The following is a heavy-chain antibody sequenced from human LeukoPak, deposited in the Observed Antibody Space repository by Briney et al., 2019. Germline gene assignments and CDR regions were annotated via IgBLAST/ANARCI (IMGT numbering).Heavy chain of an antibody. CDR1: GGSISSYY. D-gene: IGHD3-22*01. CDR2: IYYSGST. V-gene: IGHV4-59*12. CDR3: ARDKLYYYYDSSGYNWFDP. J-gene: IGHJ5*02. Sequence: SETLSLTCTVSGGSISSYYWSWIRQPPGKGLEWIGYIYYSGSTNYNPSLKSRVTISVDTSKNQFSLKLSSVTAADTAVYYCARDKLYYYYDSSGYNWFDPWGQGTLVTVSS.